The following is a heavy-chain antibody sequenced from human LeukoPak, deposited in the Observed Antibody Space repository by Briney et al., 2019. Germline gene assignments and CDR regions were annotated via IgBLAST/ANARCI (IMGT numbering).Heavy chain of an antibody. CDR1: GISLRSSGVG. V-gene: IGHV2-5*02. J-gene: IGHJ4*02. Sequence: SGPTLVNPTQTLTQTCTFSGISLRSSGVGVGWIRQPPGEALEWLALIFWDSDTRYSPSLRSRLTITKDTSKNQVVLTMTNMDPVDTATYYCVHRRSVSAFDYWGQGILVTVSS. CDR3: VHRRSVSAFDY. D-gene: IGHD6-6*01. CDR2: IFWDSDT.